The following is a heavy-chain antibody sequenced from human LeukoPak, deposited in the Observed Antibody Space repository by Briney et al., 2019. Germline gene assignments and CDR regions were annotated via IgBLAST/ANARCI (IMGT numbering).Heavy chain of an antibody. V-gene: IGHV4-59*01. CDR3: ARRERGGSFDY. D-gene: IGHD1-1*01. Sequence: SETLSLTCTVSGGSISSYYWSWIRQPPGKGLEWIGYIYYSGSTNYNPSLKSRVTISVDTSKNQFSLKLSSVTAADTAVYYCARRERGGSFDYWGQGTLVTVSS. CDR2: IYYSGST. J-gene: IGHJ4*02. CDR1: GGSISSYY.